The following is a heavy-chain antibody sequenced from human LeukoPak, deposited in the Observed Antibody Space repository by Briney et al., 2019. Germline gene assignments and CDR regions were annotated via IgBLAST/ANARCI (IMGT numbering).Heavy chain of an antibody. CDR2: IYTSGST. V-gene: IGHV4-4*09. D-gene: IGHD3-10*01. J-gene: IGHJ6*03. CDR1: GGSISSFY. CDR3: ARGRPDRELFNYDYYYMDV. Sequence: SETLSLTCTVSGGSISSFYWSWIRQPPGKGLEWIGYIYTSGSTNYNPSLKSRVTISVDTSKNQFSLKLSSVTAADTAVYYCARGRPDRELFNYDYYYMDVWGKGTTVTVSS.